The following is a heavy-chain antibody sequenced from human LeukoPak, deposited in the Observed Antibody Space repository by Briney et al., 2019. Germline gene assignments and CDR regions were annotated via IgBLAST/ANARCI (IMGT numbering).Heavy chain of an antibody. D-gene: IGHD1-26*01. CDR3: ARGWGRYSGSYWVYCFDY. CDR1: GFTFSGHS. V-gene: IGHV3-48*01. CDR2: ITSGGTV. Sequence: GGSLRLSCAATGFTFSGHSMGWVRQAPGRGLEWVSHITSGGTVYYADSVKGRFTISRDNAKNSVYLQMSGLRAEDTAVYYCARGWGRYSGSYWVYCFDYWGQGTLVTVSS. J-gene: IGHJ4*02.